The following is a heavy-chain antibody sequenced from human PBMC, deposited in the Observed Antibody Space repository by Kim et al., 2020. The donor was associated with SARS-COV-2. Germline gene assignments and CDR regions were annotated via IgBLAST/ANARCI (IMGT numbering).Heavy chain of an antibody. V-gene: IGHV3-53*01. J-gene: IGHJ6*02. CDR1: GFTVSSNY. CDR3: ARDRFLPTYYDFWSGYYQDYYGMDV. Sequence: GGSLRLSCAASGFTVSSNYMSWVRQAPGKGLEWVSVIYSGGSTYYADSVKGRFTISRDNSKNTLYLQMNSLRAEDTAVYYCARDRFLPTYYDFWSGYYQDYYGMDVWGQGTTVTVSS. D-gene: IGHD3-3*01. CDR2: IYSGGST.